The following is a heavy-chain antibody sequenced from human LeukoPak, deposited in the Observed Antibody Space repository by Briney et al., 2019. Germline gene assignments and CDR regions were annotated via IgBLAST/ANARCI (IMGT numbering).Heavy chain of an antibody. CDR1: GFTFSNAW. CDR3: TTTTVMSIAFDI. D-gene: IGHD6-6*01. Sequence: GSLRLSCAASGFTFSNAWMSWVRQAPGKGLEWVGRIKSKTDGGTTDYAAPVKGRFTISRDDSKNTLYLQMNSLKTEDTAVYYCTTTTVMSIAFDIWGQGTMVTVSS. CDR2: IKSKTDGGTT. J-gene: IGHJ3*02. V-gene: IGHV3-15*01.